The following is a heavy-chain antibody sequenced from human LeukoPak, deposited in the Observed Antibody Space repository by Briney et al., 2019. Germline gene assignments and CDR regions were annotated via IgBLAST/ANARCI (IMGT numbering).Heavy chain of an antibody. V-gene: IGHV3-64*01. CDR1: GFTFSSYA. J-gene: IGHJ5*02. CDR3: ARGASLRYFDWLPPNWFDP. D-gene: IGHD3-9*01. CDR2: ISSNGGST. Sequence: PGGSLRLSCAASGFTFSSYAMHWVRQAPGKGLEYVSAISSNGGSTYYANSVKGRFTISRDNSKNTLYLQMGSLRAEDMAVYYCARGASLRYFDWLPPNWFDPWGQGTLATVSS.